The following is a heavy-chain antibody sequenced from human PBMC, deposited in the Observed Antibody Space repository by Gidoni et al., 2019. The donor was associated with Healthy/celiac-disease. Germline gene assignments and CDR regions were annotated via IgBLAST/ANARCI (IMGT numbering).Heavy chain of an antibody. D-gene: IGHD3-10*01. Sequence: QVQLVESGGGVVQPGRSLRLSCAASGCTFSSYGMHWVRQATGKGLEWVAVIWYDGSNKYYADSVKGRFTISRDNSKNTLYLQMNSLRAEDTAVYYCARRGVRVVDYYGMDVWGQGTTVTVSS. CDR1: GCTFSSYG. V-gene: IGHV3-33*01. J-gene: IGHJ6*02. CDR3: ARRGVRVVDYYGMDV. CDR2: IWYDGSNK.